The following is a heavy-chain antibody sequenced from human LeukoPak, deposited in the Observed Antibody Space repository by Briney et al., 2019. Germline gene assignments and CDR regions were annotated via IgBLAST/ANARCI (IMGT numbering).Heavy chain of an antibody. CDR1: GGSISSGGYY. D-gene: IGHD4-23*01. CDR3: ARDRNPYGGNSYRFDP. V-gene: IGHV4-31*03. CDR2: IYDSGST. J-gene: IGHJ5*02. Sequence: SETLSLTCTVSGGSISSGGYYWSWIRQHPGKGLEWIGYIYDSGSTYYNPSLKSRVTISVDTSKNQFSLKLSSVTAADTAVYYCARDRNPYGGNSYRFDPWGQGTLVTVSS.